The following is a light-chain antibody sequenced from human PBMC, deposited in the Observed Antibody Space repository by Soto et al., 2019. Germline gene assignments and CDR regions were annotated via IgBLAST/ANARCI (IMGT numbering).Light chain of an antibody. J-gene: IGLJ3*02. Sequence: QSVLTQPASVSGSPGQSITISCTGTSSDVGGYNYVSWYQQHPGKAPKLMIYDVTSRPSGVSNRFSGSKSGNTASLTISGLQAEDEAHYYCSSYTPSSTGVFGGGTKLTVL. V-gene: IGLV2-14*03. CDR3: SSYTPSSTGV. CDR2: DVT. CDR1: SSDVGGYNY.